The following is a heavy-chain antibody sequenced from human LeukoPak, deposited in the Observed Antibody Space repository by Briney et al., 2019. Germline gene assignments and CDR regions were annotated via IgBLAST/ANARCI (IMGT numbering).Heavy chain of an antibody. Sequence: SETLSLTCTVSGGSISTYYWSWIRQPPGKGLEWIGYIYYSGSAKYNPSLKSRVTISVDTSKNQFSLKLSSVTVADTAVYYCARSYGSGNYFDYWGQGTLVTVSS. CDR2: IYYSGSA. J-gene: IGHJ4*02. CDR1: GGSISTYY. D-gene: IGHD3-10*01. CDR3: ARSYGSGNYFDY. V-gene: IGHV4-59*01.